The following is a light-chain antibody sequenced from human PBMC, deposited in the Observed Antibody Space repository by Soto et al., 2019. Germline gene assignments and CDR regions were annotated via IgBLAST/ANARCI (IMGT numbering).Light chain of an antibody. J-gene: IGKJ4*01. CDR1: QSISSY. V-gene: IGKV1-39*01. CDR3: QQSYSTPLT. CDR2: AAS. Sequence: DIQMTQSPSSLSASVGDRVTITCRASQSISSYLNWYQQKPGKAPQLLIYAASSLQSGVPSRFSGGGSGTDFTLTISSLQPEDFATYYCQQSYSTPLTFGGGTKVEIK.